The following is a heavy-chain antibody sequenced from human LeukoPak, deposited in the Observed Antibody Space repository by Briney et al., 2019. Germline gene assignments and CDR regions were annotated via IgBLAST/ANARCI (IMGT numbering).Heavy chain of an antibody. J-gene: IGHJ6*02. Sequence: GGSLRLSCAASGFTFDDYAMHWVRQAPGKGLEWVSLISGDGGSTYYADSVKGQFTISRDNSKNSLYLQMNSLRTEDTALYYCAKDIPHNPPLAVAGTPRANYYYYYGMDVWGQGTTVTVSS. V-gene: IGHV3-43*02. CDR3: AKDIPHNPPLAVAGTPRANYYYYYGMDV. CDR1: GFTFDDYA. D-gene: IGHD6-19*01. CDR2: ISGDGGST.